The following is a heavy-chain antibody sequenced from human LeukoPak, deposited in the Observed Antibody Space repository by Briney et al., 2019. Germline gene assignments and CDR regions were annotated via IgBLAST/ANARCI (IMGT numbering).Heavy chain of an antibody. CDR1: GFTFDDYA. V-gene: IGHV3-9*01. CDR3: AKGAAGPQGH. J-gene: IGHJ4*02. Sequence: GGSLRPSCAASGFTFDDYAMHWVRQAPGKGLEWVSGISWNSGSIGYADSVKGRFTISRDNAKNSLYLQMNSLRAEDTALYYCAKGAAGPQGHWGQGTLVTVSS. D-gene: IGHD6-13*01. CDR2: ISWNSGSI.